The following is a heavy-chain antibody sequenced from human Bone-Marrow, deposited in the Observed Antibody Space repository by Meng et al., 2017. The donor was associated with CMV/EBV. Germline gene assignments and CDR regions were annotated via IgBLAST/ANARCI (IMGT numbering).Heavy chain of an antibody. CDR2: IYYSGSS. J-gene: IGHJ4*02. V-gene: IGHV4-59*03. CDR3: ARQVDGYRVDY. CDR1: GGSISSYY. Sequence: SETLSLTCTVSGGSISSYYWSWIRQPPGKGLEWIGYIYYSGSSNYNPSLKSRVTISVDTSKNQFSLKLSSVTAADTAVDYCARQVDGYRVDYWGQGTLVTVSS. D-gene: IGHD5-24*01.